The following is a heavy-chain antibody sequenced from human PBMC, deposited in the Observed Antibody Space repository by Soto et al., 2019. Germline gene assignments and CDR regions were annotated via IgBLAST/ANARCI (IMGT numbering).Heavy chain of an antibody. CDR3: ARWSRIEVAGYYYGMDV. Sequence: ASVKVSCKASGGTFSSYAISWVRQAPGQGLEWMVGIIPIFGTANYAQKFQGRVTITADESTSTAYMELSSLRSEDTAVYYCARWSRIEVAGYYYGMDVWGQGTTVTASS. V-gene: IGHV1-69*13. J-gene: IGHJ6*02. CDR1: GGTFSSYA. CDR2: IIPIFGTA. D-gene: IGHD2-15*01.